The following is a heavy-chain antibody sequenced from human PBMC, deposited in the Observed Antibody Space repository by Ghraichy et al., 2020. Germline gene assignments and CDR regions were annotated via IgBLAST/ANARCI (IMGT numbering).Heavy chain of an antibody. CDR1: GFTFSSYN. Sequence: GSLRLSCTASGFTFSSYNMNWVRQAPGKGLEWVSAITDTSSRTFYADSVKGRFTVSRDNSKSTLFLQMDSLRGEDTALYYCARGRSSGDWQNSLYLWGQGTMVTVSS. V-gene: IGHV3-23*01. D-gene: IGHD2-21*02. CDR2: ITDTSSRT. CDR3: ARGRSSGDWQNSLYL. J-gene: IGHJ3*01.